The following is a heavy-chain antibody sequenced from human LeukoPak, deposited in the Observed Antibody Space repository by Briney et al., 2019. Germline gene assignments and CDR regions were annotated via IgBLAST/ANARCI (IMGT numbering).Heavy chain of an antibody. D-gene: IGHD2-8*01. CDR1: GVSFSGYD. J-gene: IGHJ4*02. CDR3: ARIRCGHTNGICYNY. V-gene: IGHV4-34*01. Sequence: SETLSLTCAVYGVSFSGYDWSWIRQPPGKGLEWIGEINHSGGTKYNPSLKSRVTISIDTPENQFSLKLGSVTAADTAVYYCARIRCGHTNGICYNYWGQGTLVTVSS. CDR2: INHSGGT.